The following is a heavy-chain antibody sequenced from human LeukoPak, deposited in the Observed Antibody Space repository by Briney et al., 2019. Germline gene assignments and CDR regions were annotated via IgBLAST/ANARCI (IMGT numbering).Heavy chain of an antibody. V-gene: IGHV4-4*07. Sequence: KPSETLSLTCTVSGGSISSYYWSWIRQPAGKGLEWIGRIYSIGSTNYNPSLKSRVTMSVDTSKNQFSLKLSSVTAADTAMYYCAKQSYYYYGMDVWGQGTTVTVSS. D-gene: IGHD6-19*01. CDR1: GGSISSYY. CDR3: AKQSYYYYGMDV. J-gene: IGHJ6*02. CDR2: IYSIGST.